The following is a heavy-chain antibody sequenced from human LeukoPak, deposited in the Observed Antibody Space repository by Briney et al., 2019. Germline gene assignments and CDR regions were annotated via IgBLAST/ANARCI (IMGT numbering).Heavy chain of an antibody. CDR2: IYPGDSDI. V-gene: IGHV5-51*01. CDR1: GYSFTNYW. Sequence: GESLKISCKGSGYSFTNYWIGWVRQMPGKGLEWMGIIYPGDSDIRYSPSFQGQVTISADKSISTAYLQWSSLKASDTAMYYCARSFGESARDFDYWGQGTLVTVSS. D-gene: IGHD3-10*01. CDR3: ARSFGESARDFDY. J-gene: IGHJ4*02.